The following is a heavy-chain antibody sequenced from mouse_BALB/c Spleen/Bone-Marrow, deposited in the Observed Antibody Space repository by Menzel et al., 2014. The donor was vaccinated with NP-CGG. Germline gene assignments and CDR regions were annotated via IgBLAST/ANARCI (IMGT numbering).Heavy chain of an antibody. D-gene: IGHD2-14*01. CDR2: IAPGSGGK. CDR1: GYTFSSYW. Sequence: DLVKPGASVKLSCKASGYTFSSYWINWIKQRPGQGLEWIGRIAPGSGGKYYNKMSAGKATLTVDTSSSTAYIQLTSLSSEDSAVYFCTREDDRYGDWYFDVWGAGTSVTVSS. J-gene: IGHJ1*01. V-gene: IGHV1S41*01. CDR3: TREDDRYGDWYFDV.